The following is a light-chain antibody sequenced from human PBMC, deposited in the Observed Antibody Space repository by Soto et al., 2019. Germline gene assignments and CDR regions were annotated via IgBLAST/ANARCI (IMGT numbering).Light chain of an antibody. Sequence: QSALTQPPSVSGSPGQSVTISCTGTSSDVGSYNRVSWYQQSPGTAPKLIIYEVSNRPSGVPDRFSGSKSGNTASLTISGLQAEDDADYSCSSYTNIPLDMIFGGGTKLTVL. CDR2: EVS. CDR3: SSYTNIPLDMI. J-gene: IGLJ2*01. V-gene: IGLV2-18*02. CDR1: SSDVGSYNR.